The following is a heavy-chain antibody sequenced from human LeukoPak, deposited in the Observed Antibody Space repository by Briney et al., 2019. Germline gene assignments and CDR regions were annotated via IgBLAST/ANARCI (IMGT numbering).Heavy chain of an antibody. CDR1: GFTFTTYW. D-gene: IGHD5-18*01. CDR3: ARDAVDTANAV. Sequence: GGSLRLSCTASGFTFTTYWMHWVRQAPGKGLVWVSHINSDGSITSYADSVKGRFTISGDNAKNTLYLQMNSLRAEDTAAYYCARDAVDTANAVWGQGTTVTVSS. J-gene: IGHJ6*02. V-gene: IGHV3-74*01. CDR2: INSDGSIT.